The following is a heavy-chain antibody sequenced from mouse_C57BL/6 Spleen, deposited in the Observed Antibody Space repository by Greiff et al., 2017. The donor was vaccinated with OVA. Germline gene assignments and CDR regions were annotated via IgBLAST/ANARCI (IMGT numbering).Heavy chain of an antibody. CDR3: ARELGFWYFDV. D-gene: IGHD4-1*01. CDR2: INYDGSST. CDR1: GFTFSDYY. J-gene: IGHJ1*03. V-gene: IGHV5-16*01. Sequence: EVQLVESEGGLVQPGSSMKLSCTASGFTFSDYYMAWVRQVPEKGLEWVANINYDGSSTYYLDSLKSRFIISRDNAKNILYLQMSSLKSEDTATYYCARELGFWYFDVWGTGTTVTVSS.